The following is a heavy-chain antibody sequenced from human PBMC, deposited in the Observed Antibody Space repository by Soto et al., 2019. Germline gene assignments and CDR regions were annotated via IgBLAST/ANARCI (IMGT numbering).Heavy chain of an antibody. J-gene: IGHJ6*02. CDR3: AKDISRYQLVLITEGMDV. CDR1: GFRFEDYG. V-gene: IGHV3-9*01. D-gene: IGHD3-10*01. Sequence: EVQLVESGGGLVQPGRSQRLSCAASGFRFEDYGMHWVRQAPGKDLEWVSSISWNSRNIAYADSVKGRFTVSRDNAKNSLYLHMNSLRPEDTALYYCAKDISRYQLVLITEGMDVWGQGTTVTVSS. CDR2: ISWNSRNI.